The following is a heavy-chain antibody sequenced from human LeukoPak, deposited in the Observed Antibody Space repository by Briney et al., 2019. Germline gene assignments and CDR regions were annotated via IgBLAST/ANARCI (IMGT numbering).Heavy chain of an antibody. CDR1: DDSFSTHY. J-gene: IGHJ3*02. V-gene: IGHV4-59*11. D-gene: IGHD4-17*01. Sequence: SETLSPTCSVSDDSFSTHYWTWIRQPPGKGLEWMGYISSIGGTNYNPSLKSRVTISVDTSKKHFSLKMTSVTAADTAVYYRARDPTTVTKGFDIWGQGTMVTVSS. CDR3: ARDPTTVTKGFDI. CDR2: ISSIGGT.